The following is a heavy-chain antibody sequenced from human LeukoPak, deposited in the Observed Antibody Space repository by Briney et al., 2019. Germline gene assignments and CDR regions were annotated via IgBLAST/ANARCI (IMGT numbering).Heavy chain of an antibody. Sequence: GGSLRLSCAASGFTFSSYEMNWVRQAPGKGLEWVSYISSSGSTIYYADSVKGRFTISRDNAKNSLYLQMNSLRAEDTAVYYCARGPIYSYDYWGQGTLVTVSS. V-gene: IGHV3-48*03. D-gene: IGHD5-18*01. CDR3: ARGPIYSYDY. J-gene: IGHJ4*02. CDR1: GFTFSSYE. CDR2: ISSSGSTI.